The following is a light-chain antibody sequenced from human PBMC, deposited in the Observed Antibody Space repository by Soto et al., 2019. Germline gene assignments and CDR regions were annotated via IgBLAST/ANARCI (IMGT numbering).Light chain of an antibody. V-gene: IGLV2-14*01. CDR3: SSYTSVV. J-gene: IGLJ2*01. CDR1: SSDVGGYNY. Sequence: QSVLTQPASVSGSPGQSITISCTGTSSDVGGYNYVSWYQQHPGKAPKLMIYDVSNRPSGVSNRFSGSKSGNTASLTISGLQAEDEADYYCSSYTSVVFGGGTQLTVL. CDR2: DVS.